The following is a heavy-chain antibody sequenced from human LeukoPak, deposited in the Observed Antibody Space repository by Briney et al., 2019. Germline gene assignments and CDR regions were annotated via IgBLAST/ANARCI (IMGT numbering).Heavy chain of an antibody. CDR2: ISSSGSTI. CDR1: GFTFSSYE. Sequence: GGSLRLSCAASGFTFSSYEMNWVRQAPGKGLEWVSYISSSGSTIYYADSVKGGFTISRDNAKNSLYLQMNSLRAEDTAVYYCARGLWFGELSTIGFDYWGQGTLVTVSS. J-gene: IGHJ4*02. V-gene: IGHV3-48*03. CDR3: ARGLWFGELSTIGFDY. D-gene: IGHD3-10*01.